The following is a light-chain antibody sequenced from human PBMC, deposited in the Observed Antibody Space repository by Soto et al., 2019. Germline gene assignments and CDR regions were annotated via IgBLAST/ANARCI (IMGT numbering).Light chain of an antibody. Sequence: EIGLTQSPGTLSLSPGERATLSCRASQSVSSSYLAWYQQKPGQAPRLLIYAASTRATGIPDRFSGSGSGTDFTFTISRLEPGDFAVYYCQQYGSSPWTFGQGTKVDI. CDR2: AAS. J-gene: IGKJ1*01. CDR3: QQYGSSPWT. V-gene: IGKV3-20*01. CDR1: QSVSSSY.